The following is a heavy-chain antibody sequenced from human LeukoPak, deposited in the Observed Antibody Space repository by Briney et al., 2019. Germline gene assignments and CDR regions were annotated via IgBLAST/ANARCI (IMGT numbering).Heavy chain of an antibody. CDR1: GFTFSSFS. Sequence: GGSLRPSCAASGFTFSSFSIHWVRQPPGKGLEWVALISYDGSNTYYADSVKGRFTISRENSKNRLYLQMNSLRAEDTAVYCARAEGYGGELDSWGQGTLVTVSS. J-gene: IGHJ4*02. D-gene: IGHD4-23*01. CDR2: ISYDGSNT. V-gene: IGHV3-30*04. CDR3: ARAEGYGGELDS.